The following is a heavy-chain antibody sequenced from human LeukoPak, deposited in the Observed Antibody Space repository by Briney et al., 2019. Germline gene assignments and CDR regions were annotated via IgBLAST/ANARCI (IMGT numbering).Heavy chain of an antibody. D-gene: IGHD5-18*01. CDR1: GFTFSSYA. CDR3: ARGGDTAMVTIDY. CDR2: ISYDGSNK. V-gene: IGHV3-30-3*01. J-gene: IGHJ4*02. Sequence: GRSLRPSCAASGFTFSSYAMHWVRQAPGKGLEWVAVISYDGSNKYYADSVKGRFTISRDNSKNTLYLQMNSLRAEDTAVYYCARGGDTAMVTIDYWGQGTLVTVSS.